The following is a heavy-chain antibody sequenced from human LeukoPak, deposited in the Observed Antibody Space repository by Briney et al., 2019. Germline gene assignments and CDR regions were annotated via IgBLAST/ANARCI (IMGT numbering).Heavy chain of an antibody. CDR3: ARDRKYCGWFDP. J-gene: IGHJ5*02. CDR1: GGSISSYY. CDR2: IYYSGST. D-gene: IGHD2-8*02. V-gene: IGHV4-59*01. Sequence: SETLSLTCTVSGGSISSYYWSWIRQPPGKGLEWIWYIYYSGSTNYNPSLKSRVTISVDTSKNQFSLKLSSVTAADTAVYYCARDRKYCGWFDPWGQGTLVTVSS.